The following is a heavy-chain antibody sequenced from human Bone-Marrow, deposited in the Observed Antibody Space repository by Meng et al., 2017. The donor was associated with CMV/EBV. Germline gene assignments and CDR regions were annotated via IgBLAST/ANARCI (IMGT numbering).Heavy chain of an antibody. D-gene: IGHD3-3*01. Sequence: GESLKISCAASGFTFSSYALHWVRQAPGKGLEWVAVISYDGSNKYYADSVKGRFTISRDNPKNTLFLEMNSLRAEDTAVYYCARDADYDFWSDYYGDNYYYGMDVWGQGTTVTVSS. CDR3: ARDADYDFWSDYYGDNYYYGMDV. CDR2: ISYDGSNK. J-gene: IGHJ6*02. V-gene: IGHV3-30*04. CDR1: GFTFSSYA.